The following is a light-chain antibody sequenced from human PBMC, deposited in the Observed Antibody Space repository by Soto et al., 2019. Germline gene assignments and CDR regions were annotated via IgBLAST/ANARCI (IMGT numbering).Light chain of an antibody. J-gene: IGKJ5*01. CDR2: GAF. CDR3: QQYGSLIN. Sequence: EIVLTHSPATLSFSPLERATLSFRSSQSVSSYLAWYQQKPGQAPRLLIYGAFSRATDIPDRFSGSGSGTDFTLTINRLEPEDSAVYYCQQYGSLINFGQGTRLEIK. CDR1: QSVSSY. V-gene: IGKV3-11*01.